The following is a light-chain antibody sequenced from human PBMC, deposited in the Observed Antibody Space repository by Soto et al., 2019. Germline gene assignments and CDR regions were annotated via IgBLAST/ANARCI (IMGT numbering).Light chain of an antibody. CDR3: QQRNNWPIT. Sequence: EIVLTQSPATLSLSPGERATLSCRASQSVSTYLAWYQQKPGQAPRLLIYDASNRATGIPARFSGSGSGTDVTLTISSLAPEDVAVYYCQQRNNWPITFGQGTRLEVK. V-gene: IGKV3-11*01. J-gene: IGKJ5*01. CDR1: QSVSTY. CDR2: DAS.